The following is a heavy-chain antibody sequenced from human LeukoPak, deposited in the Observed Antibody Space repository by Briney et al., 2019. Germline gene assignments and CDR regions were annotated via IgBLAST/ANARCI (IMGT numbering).Heavy chain of an antibody. CDR3: ARDRPDIVVVPAAIRGGYYYYMDV. Sequence: ASVKVSCKASGYTFTGYYMHWVRQAPGQGLEWMGWINPNSGGTNYAQKFQGRVTMTRDTSISTAYMELSRLRSDDTAVYYCARDRPDIVVVPAAIRGGYYYYMDVWGKGTTVTVSS. CDR2: INPNSGGT. J-gene: IGHJ6*03. V-gene: IGHV1-2*02. CDR1: GYTFTGYY. D-gene: IGHD2-2*02.